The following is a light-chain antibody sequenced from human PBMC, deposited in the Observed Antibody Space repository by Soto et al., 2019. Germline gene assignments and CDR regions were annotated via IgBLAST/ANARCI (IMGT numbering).Light chain of an antibody. CDR2: GAS. CDR1: QSISIS. Sequence: DIQMTQPPSSLYTSVGDRVTITCRASQSISISLNWYQLKPGKAPNLLMYGASYLKSGVPTRFSGSGSGTDFTLTISSLQPEDFATYYRQQTYTTPEITFGQGTRLEIK. CDR3: QQTYTTPEIT. J-gene: IGKJ5*01. V-gene: IGKV1-39*01.